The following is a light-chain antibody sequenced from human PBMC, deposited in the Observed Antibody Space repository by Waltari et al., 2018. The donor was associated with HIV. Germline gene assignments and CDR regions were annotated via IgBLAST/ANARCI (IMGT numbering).Light chain of an antibody. V-gene: IGLV1-40*01. CDR1: SSNIGAGYH. CDR3: QSHDSSLSGYV. Sequence: QSVLTQPPSVSGAPGQRVTISCTGSSSNIGAGYHVHWYQQLPGTAPKLLIYDNSNRPSGVPDRFSGSKSGTSASLASTGLQAEDEADYHCQSHDSSLSGYVFGTGTKVTVL. CDR2: DNS. J-gene: IGLJ1*01.